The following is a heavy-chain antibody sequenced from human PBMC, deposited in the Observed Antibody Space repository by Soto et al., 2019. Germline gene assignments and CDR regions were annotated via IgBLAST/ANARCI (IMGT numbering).Heavy chain of an antibody. CDR2: INRGASGT. CDR3: ATLDTAEIQTAAY. D-gene: IGHD2-15*01. Sequence: GGSLRLSCAASGFTFSSYAMSWVRQAPGKGLEWVAMINRGASGTHYVDSVKGRFTISRDNAKNSLYLQMNSLRVEDTAVYYCATLDTAEIQTAAYWGQGTLVTVSS. CDR1: GFTFSSYA. J-gene: IGHJ4*02. V-gene: IGHV3-7*01.